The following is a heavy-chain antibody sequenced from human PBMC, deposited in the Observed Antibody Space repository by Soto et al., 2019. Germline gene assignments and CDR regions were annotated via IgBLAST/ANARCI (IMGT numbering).Heavy chain of an antibody. CDR1: GGSFSGYY. D-gene: IGHD2-2*01. Sequence: SETLSLTCAVYGGSFSGYYWSWIRQPPGKGLEWIGSIYNSGRTYYNPSLNSRVTVSVDTSKNQFSLKVTSVTAADTAVYYCARLNGYCISSSCHGHYAMAVWGQGTTVTVSS. CDR2: IYNSGRT. CDR3: ARLNGYCISSSCHGHYAMAV. J-gene: IGHJ6*02. V-gene: IGHV4-34*01.